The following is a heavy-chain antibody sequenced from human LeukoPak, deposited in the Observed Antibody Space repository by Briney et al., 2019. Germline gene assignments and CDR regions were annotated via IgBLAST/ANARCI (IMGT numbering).Heavy chain of an antibody. J-gene: IGHJ4*02. CDR3: ARDGPHIGGGLVEFDY. D-gene: IGHD1-26*01. Sequence: SVKVSCKASGGTFSSYAISWVRQAPGQGLEWMGGIIPIFGTANYAQKFQGRVTITADESTSTAYMELSSLRSEDTAVYYCARDGPHIGGGLVEFDYWGQGTLVTVSS. CDR2: IIPIFGTA. V-gene: IGHV1-69*13. CDR1: GGTFSSYA.